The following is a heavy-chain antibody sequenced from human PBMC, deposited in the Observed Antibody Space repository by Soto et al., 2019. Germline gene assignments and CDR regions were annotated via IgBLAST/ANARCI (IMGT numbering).Heavy chain of an antibody. CDR3: AGGVGATAATFDY. CDR2: INPGNGDT. J-gene: IGHJ4*02. D-gene: IGHD1-26*01. Sequence: QVHLVQSGAEVKKPGASVKVSCKASGDTFTDYAIHWVRQAPRQRLEWLAWINPGNGDTQYSQKFQGRVTLTRDTSATTAYMELSGLRSEDTSVYFCAGGVGATAATFDYWGQGTLVTVSS. CDR1: GDTFTDYA. V-gene: IGHV1-3*01.